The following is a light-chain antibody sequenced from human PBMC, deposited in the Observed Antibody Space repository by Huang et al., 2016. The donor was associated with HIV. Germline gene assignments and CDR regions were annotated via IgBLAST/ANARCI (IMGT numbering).Light chain of an antibody. J-gene: IGKJ5*01. Sequence: ETVLTQSPDTLSLSPGERAILFCRASQSVVKLAWYQHKVGQAPRRLIYDAANRASGIPARFSGSGSGTDFTLTVNILEPEDSAVYYCQQRSAWPPITFGQGTRLEIK. CDR1: QSVVK. V-gene: IGKV3-11*01. CDR3: QQRSAWPPIT. CDR2: DAA.